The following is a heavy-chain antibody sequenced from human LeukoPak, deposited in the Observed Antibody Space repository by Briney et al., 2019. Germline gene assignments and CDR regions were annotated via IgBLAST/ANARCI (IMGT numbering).Heavy chain of an antibody. CDR3: AIMHGYYDGSGYWVQ. J-gene: IGHJ1*01. V-gene: IGHV3-23*01. D-gene: IGHD3-22*01. CDR1: GFTFSSYA. Sequence: GGSLRLSCAASGFTFSSYAMSWVRQAPGKGLEWVSGISVSGTSTSNADSVEGRFTISRDNPRNTLYMQMNSLRDEDTAIYYCAIMHGYYDGSGYWVQWGQGTLVTVSS. CDR2: ISVSGTST.